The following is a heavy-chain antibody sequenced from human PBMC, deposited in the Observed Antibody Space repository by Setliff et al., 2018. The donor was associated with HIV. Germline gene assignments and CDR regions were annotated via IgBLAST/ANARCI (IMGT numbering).Heavy chain of an antibody. CDR2: MNTNSGNT. CDR3: ARCRPNHPQNAFDI. V-gene: IGHV1-8*02. J-gene: IGHJ3*02. Sequence: ASVKVSCKASGDTFPTYDINWVRQATGQGPEWIGWMNTNSGNTGYAQKFQVRVTMTRNTSISTAYMELSSLRSEDTAVYYCARCRPNHPQNAFDIWGQGTMVTVSS. D-gene: IGHD2-15*01. CDR1: GDTFPTYD.